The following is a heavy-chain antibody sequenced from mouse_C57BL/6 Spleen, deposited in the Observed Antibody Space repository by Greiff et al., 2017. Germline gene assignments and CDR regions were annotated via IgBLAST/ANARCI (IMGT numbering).Heavy chain of an antibody. CDR3: AKGGYSNDGAMDY. V-gene: IGHV2-4*01. J-gene: IGHJ4*01. Sequence: QVQLQQSGPGLVQPSQSLSITCTVSGFSLTSYGVHWVRQPPGKGLEWLGVIWSGGSTDYNAAFISRLSISKDNSKSHVFFNMNSLQADDTAIYYFAKGGYSNDGAMDYWGQGTSVTVSS. D-gene: IGHD2-12*01. CDR1: GFSLTSYG. CDR2: IWSGGST.